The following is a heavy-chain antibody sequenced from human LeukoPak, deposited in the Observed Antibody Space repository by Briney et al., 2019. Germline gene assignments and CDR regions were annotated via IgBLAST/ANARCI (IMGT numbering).Heavy chain of an antibody. D-gene: IGHD2-8*01. CDR1: GGSISSYY. CDR2: IYYSGST. Sequence: PSETLSLTCTVSGGSISSYYWSWIRQPPGKGLEWIGYIYYSGSTNYNPSLKSRVTISVDTSKNQFSLKLSSVTAADTAVYYCARQGVGFWCFDLWGRGTLVTVSS. J-gene: IGHJ2*01. CDR3: ARQGVGFWCFDL. V-gene: IGHV4-59*08.